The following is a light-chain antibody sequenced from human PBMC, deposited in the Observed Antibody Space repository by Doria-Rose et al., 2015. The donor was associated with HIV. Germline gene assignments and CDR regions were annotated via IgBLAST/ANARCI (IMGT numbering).Light chain of an antibody. V-gene: IGLV1-40*02. CDR1: SSDIGAGYD. CDR3: QSYDSSLSGWV. J-gene: IGLJ3*02. Sequence: VTQEPSVSGAPGQRAIISCTGSSSDIGAGYDLHWYQQLPGTAPKLLIYANTNRPSGVPDRFSGSKSGTSASLAITGLQAEDEADYYCQSYDSSLSGWVFGGGTELTVL. CDR2: ANT.